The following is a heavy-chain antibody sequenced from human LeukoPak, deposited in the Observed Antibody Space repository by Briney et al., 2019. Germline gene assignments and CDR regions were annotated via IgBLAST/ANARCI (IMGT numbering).Heavy chain of an antibody. J-gene: IGHJ4*02. Sequence: SGTLSLTCAVSGGSISSSNWWSWVRQPPGKGLEWSGEISHSGSTNYTPSLKSRVTISVDKSKNQFSLTLSSVTAADTAVYYCARSYGDYARPDYWGQGTLVTVSS. V-gene: IGHV4-4*02. D-gene: IGHD4-17*01. CDR2: ISHSGST. CDR1: GGSISSSNW. CDR3: ARSYGDYARPDY.